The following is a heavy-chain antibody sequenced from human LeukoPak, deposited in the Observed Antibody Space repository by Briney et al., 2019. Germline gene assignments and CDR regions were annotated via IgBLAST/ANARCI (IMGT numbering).Heavy chain of an antibody. J-gene: IGHJ4*02. CDR1: GFTFSSYA. V-gene: IGHV3-23*01. CDR2: ISGSGGST. D-gene: IGHD3-22*01. CDR3: AKDGYDSSGYYWNY. Sequence: GGSLRLSCAASGFTFSSYAMSWVRQAPGKGLEWVSAISGSGGSTYYADSVKGRFTISRDNSKNTLYLQMNSLRAEDTAVYYCAKDGYDSSGYYWNYWGQGTLVTVSS.